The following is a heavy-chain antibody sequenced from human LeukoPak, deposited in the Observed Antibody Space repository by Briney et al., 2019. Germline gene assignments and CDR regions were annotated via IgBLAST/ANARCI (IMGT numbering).Heavy chain of an antibody. CDR1: GFGFDGYA. CDR3: AKDIAPAVFYYMDV. J-gene: IGHJ6*03. Sequence: GGSLRLSCAASGFGFDGYAMHWVRQAPGKGLEWVSGISWNSGTIAYADSVKGRFTISRDDAKNSLYLQMNSLRAEDTALYYCAKDIAPAVFYYMDVWGKGTTVIVSS. CDR2: ISWNSGTI. V-gene: IGHV3-9*01.